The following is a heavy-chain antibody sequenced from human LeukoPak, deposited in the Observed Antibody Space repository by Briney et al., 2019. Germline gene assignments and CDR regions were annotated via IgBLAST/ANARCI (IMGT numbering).Heavy chain of an antibody. D-gene: IGHD5-18*01. CDR3: ARSYGYIYYYYYYMDV. CDR2: ISAYNGNT. J-gene: IGHJ6*03. V-gene: IGHV1-18*01. CDR1: GYTFTSYG. Sequence: GASVKVSCKASGYTFTSYGISWVRQAPGQGLEWMGWISAYNGNTNYAQKLQGRVTMTTDTSTSTAYMELRSLRSDDTAVYYCARSYGYIYYYYYYMDVWGKGTTVTVSS.